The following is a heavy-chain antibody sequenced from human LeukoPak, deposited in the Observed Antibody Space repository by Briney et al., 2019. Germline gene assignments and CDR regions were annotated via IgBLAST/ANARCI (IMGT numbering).Heavy chain of an antibody. Sequence: AAVKVSCKASGYTFISYGISWVRQAPVQGLEWMGWINPNSGDTKYSQNFQGRVTMSWGTSISTAYMELNRLTSDDTAVYYCARDYDILTGYFSPPDYWGQGTLVTVSS. J-gene: IGHJ4*02. CDR1: GYTFISYG. V-gene: IGHV1-2*02. CDR2: INPNSGDT. D-gene: IGHD3-9*01. CDR3: ARDYDILTGYFSPPDY.